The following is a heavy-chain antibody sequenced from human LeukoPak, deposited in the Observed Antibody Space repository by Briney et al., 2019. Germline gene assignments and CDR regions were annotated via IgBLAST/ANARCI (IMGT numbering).Heavy chain of an antibody. CDR3: ARLLLPPSYYGMDV. J-gene: IGHJ6*02. V-gene: IGHV1-69*13. Sequence: GASVKVSCKASGGTFSSYAISWVRQAPGQGLEWMGGIIPIFGTANYAQKFQGRVTITADESTSTAYMELSSLRSEDTAVYYCARLLLPPSYYGMDVWGQGTTVTVSS. CDR2: IIPIFGTA. D-gene: IGHD3-22*01. CDR1: GGTFSSYA.